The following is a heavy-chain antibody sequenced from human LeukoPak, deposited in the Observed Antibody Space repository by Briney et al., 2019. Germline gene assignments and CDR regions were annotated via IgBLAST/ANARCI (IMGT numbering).Heavy chain of an antibody. V-gene: IGHV4-38-2*02. J-gene: IGHJ6*03. CDR1: NYSMSSGYY. CDR2: IYYSGST. D-gene: IGHD3-3*01. CDR3: ARGTFKPTYYDFWSGYPNGYYYYYMDV. Sequence: PSETLSLTCTVSNYSMSSGYYWGWIRQPPGNGLEWIGSIYYSGSTYYNPSLKSRVTISVDTSKNQFSLKLSSVTAADTAVYYCARGTFKPTYYDFWSGYPNGYYYYYMDVWGKGTTVTVSS.